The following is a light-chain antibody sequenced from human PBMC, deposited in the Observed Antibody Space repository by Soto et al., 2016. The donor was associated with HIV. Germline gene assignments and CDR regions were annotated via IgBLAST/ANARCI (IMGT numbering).Light chain of an antibody. CDR1: QSLLQSNGYSS. CDR3: MQTLQSPLT. V-gene: IGKV2-28*01. CDR2: LVS. Sequence: DIVMTQSPLSLPVTPGESASISCRSSQSLLQSNGYSSLHWYLQKPGQSPRLLMYLVSNRASGVPDRFSGSGSGRDFTLKISRVEAEDVGVYYCMQTLQSPLTFGEGPRWRSN. J-gene: IGKJ4*01.